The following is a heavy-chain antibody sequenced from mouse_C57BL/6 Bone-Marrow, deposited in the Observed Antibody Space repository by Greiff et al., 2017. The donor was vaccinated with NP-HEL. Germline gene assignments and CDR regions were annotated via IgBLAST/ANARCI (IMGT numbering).Heavy chain of an antibody. Sequence: EVMLVESGGGLVQPGGSLKLSCAASGFTFSDYYMYWVRQTPEKRLEWVAYISNGGGSTYYPDTVKGRFTISRDNAKNTLYLQMSRLKSEDTAMYYCARHRGYYYGSSYPYAMDYWGQGTSVTVSS. CDR3: ARHRGYYYGSSYPYAMDY. J-gene: IGHJ4*01. V-gene: IGHV5-12*01. D-gene: IGHD1-1*01. CDR2: ISNGGGST. CDR1: GFTFSDYY.